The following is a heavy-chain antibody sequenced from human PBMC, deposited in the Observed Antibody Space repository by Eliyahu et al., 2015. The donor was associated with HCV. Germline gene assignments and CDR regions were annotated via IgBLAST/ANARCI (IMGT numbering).Heavy chain of an antibody. CDR3: ASGGGGIAVAGTGGWFDP. CDR2: IHFSGGT. CDR1: GXSITTYY. J-gene: IGHJ5*02. V-gene: IGHV4-59*01. D-gene: IGHD6-19*01. Sequence: QVQLQESGPGLVKPSETLSLTCXVSGXSITTYYWSWIRQPPGKGLEWIGYIHFSGGTNYTPSLKSRVTISVDTSKNQFSLNLTSVTAADTAVYYCASGGGGIAVAGTGGWFDPWGQGTLVTVSS.